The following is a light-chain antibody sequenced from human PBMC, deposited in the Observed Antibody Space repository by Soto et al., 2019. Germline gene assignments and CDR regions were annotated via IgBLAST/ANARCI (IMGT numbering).Light chain of an antibody. J-gene: IGKJ4*01. CDR3: QQYGSAPRVT. CDR1: QSVSSSY. Sequence: EIVLTQSPGTLSLSPGERATLSCRASQSVSSSYLAWYQQKPGQAPRLLIYGASSRATGIPDRFSGSGSRTDFTLTISKLEPEDFAEYYCQQYGSAPRVTFGGGTKVGIK. V-gene: IGKV3-20*01. CDR2: GAS.